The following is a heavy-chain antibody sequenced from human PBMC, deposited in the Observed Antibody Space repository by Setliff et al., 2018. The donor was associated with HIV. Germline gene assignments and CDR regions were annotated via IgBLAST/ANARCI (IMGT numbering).Heavy chain of an antibody. CDR3: ARRVYCSSTTCFDS. CDR2: IISSSTNI. Sequence: PGGSLRLSCAASGFTFRSYCMAWVRQAPGKGLEWVSSIISSSTNIYYADSVKGRFTISRDTSKNTLYLQMNSLRAGDTAVYYCARRVYCSSTTCFDSWGQGTLVTVSS. V-gene: IGHV3-21*01. CDR1: GFTFRSYC. J-gene: IGHJ4*02. D-gene: IGHD2-2*01.